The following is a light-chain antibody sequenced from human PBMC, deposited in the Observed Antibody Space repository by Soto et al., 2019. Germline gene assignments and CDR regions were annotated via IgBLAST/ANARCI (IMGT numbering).Light chain of an antibody. Sequence: EIVLTESPATLSRSPWERVTLSCRASQSVDINLAWYQQKPGQAPRLLIYDASNRATGIPARFSGSGSGTDFTLTISSLEPEDFAVYYCQQRSNWPKTFGQGTKVDIK. CDR2: DAS. J-gene: IGKJ1*01. V-gene: IGKV3-11*01. CDR1: QSVDIN. CDR3: QQRSNWPKT.